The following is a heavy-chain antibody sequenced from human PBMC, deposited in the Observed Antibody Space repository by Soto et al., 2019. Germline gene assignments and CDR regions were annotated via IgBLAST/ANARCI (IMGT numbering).Heavy chain of an antibody. D-gene: IGHD4-17*01. V-gene: IGHV2-5*01. J-gene: IGHJ3*02. Sequence: QITLKDSGPTLVKPTQTLTLTCTASGLSFGTSGVGVGWIRQPPGKALEWLALIYWNDDQLYSPSLKSSLTTTQETPKNQVVLTMTYIDPVDTATYYCASMTTVATAAFDIWGKGIMVTVPS. CDR1: GLSFGTSGVG. CDR3: ASMTTVATAAFDI. CDR2: IYWNDDQ.